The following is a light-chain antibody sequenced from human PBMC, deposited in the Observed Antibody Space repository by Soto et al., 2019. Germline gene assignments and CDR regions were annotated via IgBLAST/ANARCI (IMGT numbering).Light chain of an antibody. CDR1: QDVTTN. CDR2: DIS. V-gene: IGKV3-15*01. J-gene: IGKJ5*01. CDR3: QQYRNWAFS. Sequence: MRQETASAYAAPGEGDTRSGIAAQDVTTNFAWYQEKRGQPPRLLIHDISTRATGVPARFRGSGSGTEFTLSISGLQSEDFAVYLCQQYRNWAFSFGQGPGLEIK.